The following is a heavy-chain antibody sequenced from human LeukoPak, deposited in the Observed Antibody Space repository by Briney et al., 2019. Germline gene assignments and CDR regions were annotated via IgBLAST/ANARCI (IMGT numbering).Heavy chain of an antibody. CDR1: GFTFSSYA. V-gene: IGHV3-23*01. Sequence: GGSLRLSCAASGFTFSSYAMSSVRQAPGKGLEWVSAISGSGGSTYYADSVKGRFTISRDNSKNTLYLQMNSLRAEDTAVYYCAKVYCSSTSCSRGYDAFDIWGQGTMVTVSS. CDR2: ISGSGGST. CDR3: AKVYCSSTSCSRGYDAFDI. D-gene: IGHD2-2*01. J-gene: IGHJ3*02.